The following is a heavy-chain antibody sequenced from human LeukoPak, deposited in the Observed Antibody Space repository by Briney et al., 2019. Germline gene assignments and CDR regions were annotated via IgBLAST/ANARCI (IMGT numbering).Heavy chain of an antibody. V-gene: IGHV4-34*01. Sequence: SETLSLTCAVYGGSFSGYYWSWIRQPPGKGLEWIGEINHSGSTNYNPSLKSRVTISVDTSKNQFSLKLSSVTAADTAVYYCARVQDYDFWSGSLRAFDIWGQGTMVTVSS. CDR1: GGSFSGYY. D-gene: IGHD3-3*01. CDR3: ARVQDYDFWSGSLRAFDI. J-gene: IGHJ3*02. CDR2: INHSGST.